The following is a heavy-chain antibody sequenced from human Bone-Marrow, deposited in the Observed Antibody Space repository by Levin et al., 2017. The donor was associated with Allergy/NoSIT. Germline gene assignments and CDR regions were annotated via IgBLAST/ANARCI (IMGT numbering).Heavy chain of an antibody. CDR2: IYYSGST. V-gene: IGHV4-31*03. CDR1: GGSIIFGGLY. Sequence: SQTLSLTCTVSGGSIIFGGLYWNWIRQYPGRGLEWIGHIYYSGSTHYNPSLKSRVSISVDTSKNQFFLKLNSVTAADTAIYYCAKDWEASLYGMDVWGQGTAVTVSS. CDR3: AKDWEASLYGMDV. J-gene: IGHJ6*02. D-gene: IGHD1-26*01.